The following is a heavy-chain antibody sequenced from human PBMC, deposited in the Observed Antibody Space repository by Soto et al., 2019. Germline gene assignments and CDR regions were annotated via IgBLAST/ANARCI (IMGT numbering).Heavy chain of an antibody. CDR1: GFTFSNYG. Sequence: QVQLVESGGGVVQPGRSLRLSCAASGFTFSNYGMHWVRQAPGKGLEWVAVIWYDGSNKYYADSVKGRFTISRDNSKNMLYLQMNSLRAEDTAVYYCARDRMYYDSSGYYDYWGQGTLVTVSS. CDR2: IWYDGSNK. CDR3: ARDRMYYDSSGYYDY. D-gene: IGHD3-22*01. V-gene: IGHV3-33*01. J-gene: IGHJ4*02.